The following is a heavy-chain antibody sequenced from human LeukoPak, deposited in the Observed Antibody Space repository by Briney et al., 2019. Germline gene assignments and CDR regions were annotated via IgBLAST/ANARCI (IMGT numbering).Heavy chain of an antibody. J-gene: IGHJ5*02. CDR1: GYSFTSYD. D-gene: IGHD2/OR15-2a*01. CDR3: ARFLLSLNNWFDP. V-gene: IGHV1-8*01. CDR2: MNPNSGNT. Sequence: ASVKVSCKASGYSFTSYDINWVRQATGQGLEWMGWMNPNSGNTGYAQKFQGRVTMTRNTSISTAYMELSSLRSEDTAVYYCARFLLSLNNWFDPWGQGTLVTVSS.